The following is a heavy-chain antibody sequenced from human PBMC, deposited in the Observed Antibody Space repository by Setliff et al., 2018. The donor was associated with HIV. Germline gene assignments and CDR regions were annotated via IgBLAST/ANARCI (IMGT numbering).Heavy chain of an antibody. CDR3: ARAMKYSYGYVHDAFDI. Sequence: ETLSLTCTVSGGSISSYYWSWIRQPPGKGLEWIGYIYYNGNTNYNPSLKSRVTISVDTSKNQLSLKLSSVAAADTAVYYCARAMKYSYGYVHDAFDIWGQGTMVTVSS. V-gene: IGHV4-59*08. D-gene: IGHD5-18*01. CDR1: GGSISSYY. J-gene: IGHJ3*02. CDR2: IYYNGNT.